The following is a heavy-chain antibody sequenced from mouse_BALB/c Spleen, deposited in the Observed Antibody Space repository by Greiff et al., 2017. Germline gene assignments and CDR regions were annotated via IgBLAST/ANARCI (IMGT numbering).Heavy chain of an antibody. CDR2: ISYSGST. V-gene: IGHV3-8*02. CDR3: ARYQLTGTYWYCDV. CDR1: GDSITSGY. Sequence: EVQLQESGPSLVKPSQTLSLTCSVTGDSITSGYWNWIRKFPGNKLEYMGYISYSGSTYYNPSLKSRISITRDTSKNQYYLQLNSVTTEDTATYYCARYQLTGTYWYCDVWGAGTTVTVSS. J-gene: IGHJ1*01. D-gene: IGHD4-1*01.